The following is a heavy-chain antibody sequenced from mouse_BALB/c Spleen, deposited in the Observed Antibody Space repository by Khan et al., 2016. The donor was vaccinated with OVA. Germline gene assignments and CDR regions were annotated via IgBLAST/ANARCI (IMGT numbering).Heavy chain of an antibody. V-gene: IGHV9-3-1*01. D-gene: IGHD2-10*01. CDR2: INTYTGEP. J-gene: IGHJ4*01. CDR3: ARPPYFSYTLDH. Sequence: QIQLVQSGPELKKPGETVKISCKASGYTFTNYGMNWVKQSPGKALKWMGWINTYTGEPTYADDFKGRFVFSLETSASTAYLQINNLKNEDTATDFCARPPYFSYTLDHWGQGTSVTVSS. CDR1: GYTFTNYG.